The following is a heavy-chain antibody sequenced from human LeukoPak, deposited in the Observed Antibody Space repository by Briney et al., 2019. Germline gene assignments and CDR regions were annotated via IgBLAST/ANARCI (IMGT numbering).Heavy chain of an antibody. D-gene: IGHD2-2*01. CDR1: GYTFTSYG. Sequence: GASVKVSCKASGYTFTSYGISWVRQAPGQGLEWMGWISAYNGNTNYAQKLQGRVTMTTDTSTSTAYMELRSLRSDDTAVYYCARDGAGDIVVVPASVIDAFDIWGQGTMVTVPS. CDR3: ARDGAGDIVVVPASVIDAFDI. V-gene: IGHV1-18*01. J-gene: IGHJ3*02. CDR2: ISAYNGNT.